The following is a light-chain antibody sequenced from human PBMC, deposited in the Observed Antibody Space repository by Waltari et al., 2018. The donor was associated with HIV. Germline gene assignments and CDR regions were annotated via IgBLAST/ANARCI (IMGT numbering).Light chain of an antibody. J-gene: IGLJ1*01. Sequence: SYELTQPPSVSVSPGQTAQITCSGDALPKQFVYWYRQKPGQAPLLVMYKDTERPSGIPERFTGSSSGTSVTLTINGVQAEDEGDDYCQSTDISGTFAVFGAGTKVTVL. CDR3: QSTDISGTFAV. V-gene: IGLV3-25*03. CDR2: KDT. CDR1: ALPKQF.